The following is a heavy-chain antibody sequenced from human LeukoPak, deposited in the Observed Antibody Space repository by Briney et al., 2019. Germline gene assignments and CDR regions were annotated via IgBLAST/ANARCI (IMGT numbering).Heavy chain of an antibody. D-gene: IGHD6-19*01. V-gene: IGHV1-2*02. J-gene: IGHJ4*02. CDR3: ARTAVASDYYFDY. CDR1: GYTFTGYY. Sequence: ASVKVSCKASGYTFTGYYMHWVRQAPGQGLEWMGWINPNSGGTNYAQKFQGRVTMTRDTSISTAYMELSRLRSDDTAVYYCARTAVASDYYFDYWGQGTLVTVSS. CDR2: INPNSGGT.